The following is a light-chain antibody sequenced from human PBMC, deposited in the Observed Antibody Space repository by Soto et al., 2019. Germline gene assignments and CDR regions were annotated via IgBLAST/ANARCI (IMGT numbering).Light chain of an antibody. V-gene: IGKV3-11*01. CDR1: QSVSIY. CDR3: QHHGYLIG. J-gene: IGKJ4*01. CDR2: DAS. Sequence: EIVLTQSPATLSLSPGERATLSCRTSQSVSIYLAWYQQKPGQAPRLLIYDASNRATGIPARFSGSGSGTDFTLTISRLEPEDFAVYFCQHHGYLIGFGGGTKLESK.